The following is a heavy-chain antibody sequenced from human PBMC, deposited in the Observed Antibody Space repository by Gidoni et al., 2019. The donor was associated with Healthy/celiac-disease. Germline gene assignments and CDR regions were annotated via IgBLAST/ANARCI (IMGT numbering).Heavy chain of an antibody. CDR2: FYSSGST. J-gene: IGHJ3*02. Sequence: QVQLPESGPGLVQPSETLSLTCPVPCGSIRNYYWSWIRQPAGKGLEWIGRFYSSGSTNYNPSLKSRVTMSVDTSKNQFSLKLSSVTAADTAVYFCARDVVVTAADAFDIWGQGTMVTVSS. CDR1: CGSIRNYY. CDR3: ARDVVVTAADAFDI. D-gene: IGHD2-21*02. V-gene: IGHV4-4*07.